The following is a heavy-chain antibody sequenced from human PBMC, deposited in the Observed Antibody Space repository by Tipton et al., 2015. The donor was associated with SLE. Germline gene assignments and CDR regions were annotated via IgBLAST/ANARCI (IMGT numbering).Heavy chain of an antibody. CDR2: IYYSGST. Sequence: TPSLTCTVSGGSISSGGYYWSWIRQHPGKGLEWIGYIYYSGSTYYNPSLRSRVTISVDTSKNQFSLKLSSVTAADTAVYYCRSTPWGYYYYMDVWGKGTTVTVSS. CDR1: GGSISSGGYY. CDR3: RSTPWGYYYYMDV. J-gene: IGHJ6*03. D-gene: IGHD7-27*01. V-gene: IGHV4-31*03.